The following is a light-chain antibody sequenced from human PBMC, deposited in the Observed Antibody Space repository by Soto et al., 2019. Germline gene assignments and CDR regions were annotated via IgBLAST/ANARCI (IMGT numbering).Light chain of an antibody. Sequence: EIVLTQSPATLSVSPGERVTLSCRASHSVDINLAWYQQKPGQAPRLLIYGASTRATDMPGRFRGSGAGAEFTLTISSLQSEDSAVYYCQQYRGWPRTFGQGTKVEIK. CDR1: HSVDIN. J-gene: IGKJ1*01. V-gene: IGKV3-15*01. CDR3: QQYRGWPRT. CDR2: GAS.